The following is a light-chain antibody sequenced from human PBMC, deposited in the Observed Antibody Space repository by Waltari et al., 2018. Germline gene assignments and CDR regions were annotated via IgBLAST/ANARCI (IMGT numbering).Light chain of an antibody. CDR1: QGVNNW. V-gene: IGKV1-12*01. Sequence: DIQMTQSPSSVSASVGDRVTITCRASQGVNNWLAWYQQKPGKAPKLLIYEAFAVQSGVPSRFSGSGSGTDFTLTISSLQPEDFATYYCQQANSLPPTFGGGTKVEIK. CDR2: EAF. CDR3: QQANSLPPT. J-gene: IGKJ4*01.